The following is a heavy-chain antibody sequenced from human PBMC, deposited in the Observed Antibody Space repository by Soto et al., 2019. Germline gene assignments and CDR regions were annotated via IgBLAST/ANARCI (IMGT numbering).Heavy chain of an antibody. CDR1: GDSISSDKW. CDR3: ARGGDWQFDY. J-gene: IGHJ4*02. V-gene: IGHV4-4*02. Sequence: QVQLQESGPGLVKPSGTLSLTCAVSGDSISSDKWWSWVRQPPGKGLEWIGEIHHSGRTNYNPSLKSRVTILVDKSKNQLSLELSSMTAADTAVYYCARGGDWQFDYWGQGTLVTVSS. CDR2: IHHSGRT. D-gene: IGHD2-21*02.